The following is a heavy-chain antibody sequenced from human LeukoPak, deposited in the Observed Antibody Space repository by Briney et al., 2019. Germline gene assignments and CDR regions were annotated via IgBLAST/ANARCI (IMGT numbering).Heavy chain of an antibody. CDR2: LDASGST. D-gene: IGHD4-23*01. CDR3: SRSHDYGGLYFYYYMDV. CDR1: NGSMTSDSDY. Sequence: PSETLSLTCSVSNGSMTSDSDYWGWIRQTPGKGLEWIGNLDASGSTYYNPSLKSRVTISVGTSKNQFSLNLRSVTAADTAIYFCSRSHDYGGLYFYYYMDVWGKGTTVTVSS. J-gene: IGHJ6*03. V-gene: IGHV4-39*01.